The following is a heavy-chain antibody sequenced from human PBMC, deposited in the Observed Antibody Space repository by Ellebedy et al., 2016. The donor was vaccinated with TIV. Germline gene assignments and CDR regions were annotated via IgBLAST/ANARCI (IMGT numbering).Heavy chain of an antibody. J-gene: IGHJ6*02. V-gene: IGHV3-33*01. D-gene: IGHD3-16*01. CDR3: ARLGQGREGYYNYAMDV. Sequence: PGGSLRLSCAASGISFSRYGMQCVRQVPGKGLEWVAVIWYDGSYIYYAESVKGRFSISRDNPTNTIYLQLNSLRVEETGVYYCARLGQGREGYYNYAMDVWGQGTTVTVSS. CDR2: IWYDGSYI. CDR1: GISFSRYG.